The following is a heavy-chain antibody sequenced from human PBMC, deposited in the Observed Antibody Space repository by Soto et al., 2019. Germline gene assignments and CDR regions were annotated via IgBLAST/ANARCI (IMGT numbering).Heavy chain of an antibody. V-gene: IGHV1-69*01. D-gene: IGHD4-17*01. J-gene: IGHJ6*02. CDR2: IIPMFGTP. CDR3: ARSYSVTTSSYYGMDV. CDR1: GDAFSSYA. Sequence: QVQLIQSGAAVKKPGSSVKVSCHTSGDAFSSYAMSWVRQCPGQGLEWMGGIIPMFGTPIYTEKFQGRVTITADETTRAVYMELRSLTSDDSAVYYCARSYSVTTSSYYGMDVWGQGTTIIVS.